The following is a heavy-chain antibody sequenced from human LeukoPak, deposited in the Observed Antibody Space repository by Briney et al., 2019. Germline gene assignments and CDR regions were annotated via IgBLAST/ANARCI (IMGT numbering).Heavy chain of an antibody. Sequence: SEPLFLTCTVSGGSISSGGYYWSWIRQHPGKGLEWIGYIYYSGSTYYNPSLKSRVIISVDTSKNQFSLKLSSVTAADTAVYYCARDVVAAISAAPTFFDYWGQGTLVTVSS. J-gene: IGHJ4*02. D-gene: IGHD2-15*01. CDR3: ARDVVAAISAAPTFFDY. V-gene: IGHV4-31*03. CDR1: GGSISSGGYY. CDR2: IYYSGST.